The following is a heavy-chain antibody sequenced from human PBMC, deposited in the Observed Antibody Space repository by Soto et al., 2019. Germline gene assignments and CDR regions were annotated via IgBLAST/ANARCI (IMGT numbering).Heavy chain of an antibody. V-gene: IGHV1-2*02. J-gene: IGHJ4*02. CDR1: GYTFTGYY. CDR3: ARDEYSYGLYYFDY. D-gene: IGHD5-18*01. Sequence: ASVKVSCKASGYTFTGYYMHWVRQAPGKGLEWMGWINPNGDGTNDAQKFQGRVTMTRNMSISTVYMELSRLRSDDTAVYYCARDEYSYGLYYFDYWGQGTLVTVSS. CDR2: INPNGDGT.